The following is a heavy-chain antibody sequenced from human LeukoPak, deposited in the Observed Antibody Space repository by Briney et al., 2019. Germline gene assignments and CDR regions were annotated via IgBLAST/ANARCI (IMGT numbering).Heavy chain of an antibody. D-gene: IGHD6-13*01. Sequence: PGRSLRLSCAASGFTFSNYAMHWVRQAPGKGLEWVAVISYDASNKYYADSVKGRFTISRDNSKNTLYLQMNSLRAEDAAVYYCARDLAAAGTLVDYWGQGTLVTVSS. J-gene: IGHJ4*02. CDR3: ARDLAAAGTLVDY. CDR2: ISYDASNK. V-gene: IGHV3-30-3*01. CDR1: GFTFSNYA.